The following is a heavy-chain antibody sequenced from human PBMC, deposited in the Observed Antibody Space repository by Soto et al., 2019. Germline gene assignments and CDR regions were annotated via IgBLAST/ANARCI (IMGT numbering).Heavy chain of an antibody. V-gene: IGHV3-30*04. CDR3: ARKWGTYSSASLDY. CDR2: MSYDGTNE. D-gene: IGHD6-19*01. J-gene: IGHJ4*02. Sequence: XESLGLSCAASGFSFTHYTINWVRQAAGKGLEWVAVMSYDGTNEYYADSVKGRFTISRDNSKSTVYLQMNSLTPEDTALYYCARKWGTYSSASLDYWGLGTLVTVSS. CDR1: GFSFTHYT.